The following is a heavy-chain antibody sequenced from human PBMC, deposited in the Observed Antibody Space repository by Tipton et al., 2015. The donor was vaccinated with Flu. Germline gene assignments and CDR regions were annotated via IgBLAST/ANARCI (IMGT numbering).Heavy chain of an antibody. Sequence: SLRLSCAASGFTFSSHSMDWVRQAPGKGLEWVSCISGSSSSIYYADSMKGRFTISRDNAQNSLYLQMNSLRAEDTAVYYCARERQYIYDGSGYAPSRMNSLDYWGQGTLVSFSS. CDR2: ISGSSSSI. J-gene: IGHJ4*02. V-gene: IGHV3-21*01. D-gene: IGHD3-22*01. CDR3: ARERQYIYDGSGYAPSRMNSLDY. CDR1: GFTFSSHS.